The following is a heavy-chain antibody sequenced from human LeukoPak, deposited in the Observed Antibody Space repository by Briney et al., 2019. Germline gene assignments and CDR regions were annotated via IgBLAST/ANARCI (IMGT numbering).Heavy chain of an antibody. CDR2: ISSNGGST. CDR3: ARGIRSTSFYYYYYMDV. J-gene: IGHJ6*03. Sequence: HPGGSLRLFCAASGFTFSSYAMHWVRQAPGKGLEYVSAISSNGGSTYYANSVKGRFTISRDNSKNTLYLQMGSLRAEDMAVYYCARGIRSTSFYYYYYMDVWGKGTTVTVSS. D-gene: IGHD2-2*01. V-gene: IGHV3-64*01. CDR1: GFTFSSYA.